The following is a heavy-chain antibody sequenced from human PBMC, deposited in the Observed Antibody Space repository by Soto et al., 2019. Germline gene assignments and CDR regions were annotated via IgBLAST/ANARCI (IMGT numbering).Heavy chain of an antibody. CDR2: IRPDGSGA. CDR3: ARDLALGWGRCEK. CDR1: GFTFSSYW. J-gene: IGHJ4*01. V-gene: IGHV3-74*01. D-gene: IGHD3-16*01. Sequence: EVQLVESGGGLVQPGGSLRLSCAASGFTFSSYWMHWFRQVPGKGLVWVSRIRPDGSGANYADSVKGRFTISRDKAKNTLDLQMNSLRAEDPALYYCARDLALGWGRCEKWGHGTVVTVPS.